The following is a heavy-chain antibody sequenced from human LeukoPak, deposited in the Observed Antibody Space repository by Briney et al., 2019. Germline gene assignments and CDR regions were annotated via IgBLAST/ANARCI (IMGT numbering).Heavy chain of an antibody. J-gene: IGHJ4*02. CDR3: ARARVDYYDSSGYYPLFDY. CDR1: GFTLSCYA. D-gene: IGHD3-22*01. CDR2: ISSNGGST. Sequence: PGGALILSCSAPGFTLSCYAMSWVRQAPGKGLEYVSAISSNGGSTYYAHSVKGRFTIYRDNSRNKLYLQMGSLRAEDMAVYYCARARVDYYDSSGYYPLFDYWGQGTLFTVSS. V-gene: IGHV3-64*01.